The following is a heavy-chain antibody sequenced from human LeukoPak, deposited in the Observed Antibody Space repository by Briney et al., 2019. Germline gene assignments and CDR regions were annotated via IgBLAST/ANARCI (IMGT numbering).Heavy chain of an antibody. CDR3: AQKGGTDH. CDR2: ISSTSGDV. J-gene: IGHJ4*02. CDR1: GFTFSRFG. V-gene: IGHV3-48*01. Sequence: PGGSLRLSCVVSGFTFSRFGMNWVRQALGKGLEWISHISSTSGDVYYADSVKGRFTISRDNAKNSLYLQMSSLAIEDTAIYYCAQKGGTDHWGQGTLVTVSS. D-gene: IGHD2-15*01.